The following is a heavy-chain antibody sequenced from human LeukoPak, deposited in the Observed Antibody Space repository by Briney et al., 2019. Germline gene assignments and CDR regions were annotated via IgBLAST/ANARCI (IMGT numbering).Heavy chain of an antibody. J-gene: IGHJ6*04. Sequence: PGGSLRLSCAASGFTFSSYWMHWVRQAPGKGLVWVSRINSDGSSTSYADSVKGRFTISRDNAKNTLYLQMNSLRAEDTDVYYCARAGYSYGPLGVWGKGTTVTVSS. CDR2: INSDGSST. D-gene: IGHD5-18*01. CDR3: ARAGYSYGPLGV. CDR1: GFTFSSYW. V-gene: IGHV3-74*01.